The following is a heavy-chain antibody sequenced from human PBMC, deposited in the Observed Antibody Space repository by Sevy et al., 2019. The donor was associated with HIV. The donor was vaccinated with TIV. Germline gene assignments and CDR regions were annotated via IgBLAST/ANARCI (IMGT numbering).Heavy chain of an antibody. CDR1: GFTFSNAW. V-gene: IGHV3-15*01. Sequence: GGSLRLSCAASGFTFSNAWMSWVRQAPGKGLEWVGRIKSKTDGGTTDYAAPLKGRFTISRDDSKNTLYLQMNSLKTEDTAVYCCTTARMVRGVSIWGQGTLVTVSS. CDR2: IKSKTDGGTT. D-gene: IGHD3-10*01. CDR3: TTARMVRGVSI. J-gene: IGHJ4*02.